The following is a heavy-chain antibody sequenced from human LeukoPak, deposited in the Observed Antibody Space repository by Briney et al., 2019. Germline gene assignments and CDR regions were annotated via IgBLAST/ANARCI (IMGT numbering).Heavy chain of an antibody. D-gene: IGHD1-26*01. CDR1: GVSVSLSNW. Sequence: PSETLSLTCAVSGVSVSLSNWWSWVRQPPGKGLEWIGEIYHSGYTNYNPSLKSRVTISVDKTKNQFSLKLTSVTAADTAVYYCVRDIVGAAQADWGQGTLVTVSS. CDR3: VRDIVGAAQAD. V-gene: IGHV4-4*02. J-gene: IGHJ4*02. CDR2: IYHSGYT.